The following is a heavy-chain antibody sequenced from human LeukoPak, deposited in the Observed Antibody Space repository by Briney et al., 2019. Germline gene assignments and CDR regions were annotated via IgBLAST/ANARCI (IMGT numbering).Heavy chain of an antibody. CDR2: TYSGGNA. CDR3: AHSKRGGGYYINAFAV. Sequence: SETLSLTCTVSGASTSAYYWSWIRQPPGKGLEWIGYTYSGGNANYNPSLKSRVTISIDTSDNQFSLRLTSVTAADTAVYFCAHSKRGGGYYINAFAVWGQGTLVTISS. V-gene: IGHV4-59*01. CDR1: GASTSAYY. J-gene: IGHJ3*01. D-gene: IGHD1-26*01.